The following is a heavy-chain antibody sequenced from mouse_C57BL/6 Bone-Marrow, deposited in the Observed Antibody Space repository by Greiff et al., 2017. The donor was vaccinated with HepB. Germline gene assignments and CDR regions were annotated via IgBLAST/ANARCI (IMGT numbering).Heavy chain of an antibody. CDR2: ISSGSSTI. V-gene: IGHV5-17*01. J-gene: IGHJ4*01. D-gene: IGHD2-5*01. CDR1: GFTFSDYG. CDR3: ARKDSNYSYYYAMDY. Sequence: EVKVVESGGGLVKPGGSLKLSCAASGFTFSDYGMHWVRQAPEKGLEWVAYISSGSSTIYYADTVKGRFTIPRDNAKNTLFLQMTSLRSEDTAMYYCARKDSNYSYYYAMDYWGHGTSVTVSS.